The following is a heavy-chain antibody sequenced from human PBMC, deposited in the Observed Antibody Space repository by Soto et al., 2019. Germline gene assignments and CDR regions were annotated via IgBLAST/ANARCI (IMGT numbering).Heavy chain of an antibody. CDR3: AKSNNYWDEDY. Sequence: EVQLLESGGGLVQPGGSLTLSCAASGFTFDTYAMTWVRQAPGKGLEWVSAISGRGYGTYYADSVKGRFTITRDNSKNTVFLRMNSLRAEDTALYYCAKSNNYWDEDYGGQGTLVTVSS. CDR2: ISGRGYGT. V-gene: IGHV3-23*01. CDR1: GFTFDTYA. J-gene: IGHJ4*02. D-gene: IGHD1-26*01.